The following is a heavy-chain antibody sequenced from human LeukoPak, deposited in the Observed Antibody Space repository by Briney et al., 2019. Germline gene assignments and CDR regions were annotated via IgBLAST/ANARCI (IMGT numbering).Heavy chain of an antibody. J-gene: IGHJ4*02. CDR2: IKKDGSEK. Sequence: PGGSLRLSCAASGFTFSSYWMSWVRQATGKGVEWVANIKKDGSEKYYVASLTGPFTISRDNAKHSLYLQMNSLRAEDTAVYYCARGDHAYDFWSGYYLGWGQGTLVTVSS. D-gene: IGHD3-3*01. V-gene: IGHV3-7*01. CDR1: GFTFSSYW. CDR3: ARGDHAYDFWSGYYLG.